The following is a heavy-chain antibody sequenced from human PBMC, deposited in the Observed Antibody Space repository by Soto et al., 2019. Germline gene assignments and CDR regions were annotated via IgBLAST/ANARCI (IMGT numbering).Heavy chain of an antibody. CDR1: GGSISSSNW. CDR3: ASIAAAGLNDFDY. J-gene: IGHJ4*02. Sequence: SETLSLTCAVSGGSISSSNWWSWVRQPPGKGLEWIGEIYHSGSTNYNPSLKSRVTISVDKSKNQFSLKLSSVTAADTAVYYCASIAAAGLNDFDYWGQGTLVTVSS. D-gene: IGHD6-13*01. CDR2: IYHSGST. V-gene: IGHV4-4*02.